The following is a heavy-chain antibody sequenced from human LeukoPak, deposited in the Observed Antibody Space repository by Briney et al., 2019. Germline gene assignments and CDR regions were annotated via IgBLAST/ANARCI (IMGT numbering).Heavy chain of an antibody. J-gene: IGHJ4*02. D-gene: IGHD2-15*01. CDR3: ARARTRILFRGEYYFDY. CDR2: IYTSGST. V-gene: IGHV4-4*07. CDR1: GYSISSGYY. Sequence: PSETLSLTXTVSGYSISSGYYWSWIRQPAGKGLEWIGRIYTSGSTNYNPSLKSRVTMSVDTSKNQFSLKLSSVTAADTAVYYCARARTRILFRGEYYFDYWGQGTLVTVSS.